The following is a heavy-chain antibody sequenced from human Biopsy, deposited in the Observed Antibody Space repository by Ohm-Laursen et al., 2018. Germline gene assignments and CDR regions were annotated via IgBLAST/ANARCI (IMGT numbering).Heavy chain of an antibody. CDR2: FYSSGTT. V-gene: IGHV4-61*01. D-gene: IGHD3-10*01. CDR3: ARAPADQYAARNYYSSHAFDM. CDR1: DASASSGRYY. J-gene: IGHJ3*02. Sequence: GTLSLTCAVSDASASSGRYYWTWIRQPPRKPLEWIGYFYSSGTTRYNPSLESRLSISMDTSKNEASLRLTSMTAADTAVYFCARAPADQYAARNYYSSHAFDMWGQGTKVTVSS.